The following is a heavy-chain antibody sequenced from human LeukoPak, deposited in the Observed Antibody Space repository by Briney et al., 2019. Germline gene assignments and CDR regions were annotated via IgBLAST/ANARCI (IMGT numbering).Heavy chain of an antibody. J-gene: IGHJ3*02. D-gene: IGHD3-22*01. Sequence: SVKVSCKASGGTFSSYAISWVRQAPGQGLEWMGGIIPIFGTANYAQKFQGRVTITADESTSTAYMELSSMRSEDTAVYYCATSAYYYDSSGYSDAFDIWGQGTMVTVSS. V-gene: IGHV1-69*01. CDR2: IIPIFGTA. CDR3: ATSAYYYDSSGYSDAFDI. CDR1: GGTFSSYA.